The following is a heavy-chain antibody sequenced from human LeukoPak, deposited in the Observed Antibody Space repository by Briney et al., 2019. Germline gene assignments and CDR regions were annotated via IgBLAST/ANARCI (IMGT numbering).Heavy chain of an antibody. V-gene: IGHV1-69*01. CDR1: GGTFSSYT. D-gene: IGHD2-2*01. CDR2: IIPIFGTA. CDR3: ASRLYCSNTRCRNFPFAY. Sequence: ASVKVSCKGSGGTFSSYTINRVRQAPGQGLEWMGGIIPIFGTANYAQKFQDRVAITAEESTSTAYMELSSLRSEDTAIYYCASRLYCSNTRCRNFPFAYWGQGTLVTVSS. J-gene: IGHJ4*02.